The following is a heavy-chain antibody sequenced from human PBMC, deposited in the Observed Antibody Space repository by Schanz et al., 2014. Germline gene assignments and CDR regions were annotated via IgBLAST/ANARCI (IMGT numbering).Heavy chain of an antibody. J-gene: IGHJ5*01. CDR3: SKDKQGSRSDDS. CDR1: GFTFSGYA. Sequence: EVQLLESGGGLVQPGGSLRISCAASGFTFSGYAMSWVRQAPGKGLEWVSSIVGGGGRTYYADSVKGRFTISRDNSKNTLYLEMNRLRVDDTAVYYCSKDKQGSRSDDSWRQGTLVTVSS. V-gene: IGHV3-23*01. CDR2: IVGGGGRT. D-gene: IGHD2-15*01.